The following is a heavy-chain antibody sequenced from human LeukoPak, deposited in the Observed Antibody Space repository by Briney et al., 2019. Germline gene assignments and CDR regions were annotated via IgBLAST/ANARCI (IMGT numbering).Heavy chain of an antibody. Sequence: PGGSLRLSCAASGFIFSSHAMHWVRQAPGKGLEWVAVISYDGSNKYYADSVKGRFTISRDNSKNTLYLQMNSLRAEDTAVYYCAIRDGYNSDYWGQGTLVTVSS. CDR3: AIRDGYNSDY. CDR2: ISYDGSNK. J-gene: IGHJ4*02. D-gene: IGHD5-24*01. V-gene: IGHV3-30-3*01. CDR1: GFIFSSHA.